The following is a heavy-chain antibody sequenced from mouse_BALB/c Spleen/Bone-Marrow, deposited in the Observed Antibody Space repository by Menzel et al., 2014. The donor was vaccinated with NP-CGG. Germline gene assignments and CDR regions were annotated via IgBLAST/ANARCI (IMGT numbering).Heavy chain of an antibody. CDR2: INNGGTYT. D-gene: IGHD4-1*02. CDR3: ALNWDSAY. Sequence: EVQLVESGGDLVKPGGSLKLSCAASGFTFSSYGMSWVRQTPDKRLEWVATINNGGTYTYYPDSVKGRFTISRDNAKNTLYLQVSSLKSEDTAMYYCALNWDSAYWGQGTLVTVSA. V-gene: IGHV5-6*01. CDR1: GFTFSSYG. J-gene: IGHJ3*01.